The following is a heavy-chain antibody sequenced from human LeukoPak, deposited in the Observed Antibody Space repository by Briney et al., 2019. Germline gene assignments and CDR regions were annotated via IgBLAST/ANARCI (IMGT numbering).Heavy chain of an antibody. Sequence: GGSLRLSCAASGFTFSSYEMNWVRQAPGKGLEWVSYISSSGSAMYYADSVKGRFTISRDNAKNSLYLQMNSLRAEDTAVYYCANVRGVPFWGQGTLVTVSS. J-gene: IGHJ4*02. V-gene: IGHV3-48*03. CDR3: ANVRGVPF. D-gene: IGHD3-10*01. CDR2: ISSSGSAM. CDR1: GFTFSSYE.